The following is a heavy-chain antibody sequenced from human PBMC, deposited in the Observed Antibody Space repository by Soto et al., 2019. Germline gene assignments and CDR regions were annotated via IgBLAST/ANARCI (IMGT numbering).Heavy chain of an antibody. CDR1: GFTVSSYW. J-gene: IGHJ6*02. D-gene: IGHD3-22*01. CDR3: ASYITVISDHGMDV. V-gene: IGHV3-74*01. CDR2: INSDGSST. Sequence: EVQLVESGGGLVQPGGSLRLSCEASGFTVSSYWMHWVRQAPGEGLVWVSRINSDGSSTDYADSVKGRFTISRDNAKNTLFLQMNSLRAEDTAVYYCASYITVISDHGMDVWGQGTTVTVSS.